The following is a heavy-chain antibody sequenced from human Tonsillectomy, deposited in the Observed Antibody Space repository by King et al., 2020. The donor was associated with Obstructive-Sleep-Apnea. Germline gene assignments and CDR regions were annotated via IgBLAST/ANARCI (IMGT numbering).Heavy chain of an antibody. CDR2: INDDGSST. D-gene: IGHD4-17*01. CDR1: GFTFNSYW. V-gene: IGHV3-74*01. Sequence: VQLVESGGGLVQPGGSLRLSCAASGFTFNSYWMHWVRQAPGKGLVWVSRINDDGSSTIYADSVKGRFTISRDNANNTRYLQMNSLRAEDTAVYYCARSRGVTTPYFQHWGQGTLVTISS. CDR3: ARSRGVTTPYFQH. J-gene: IGHJ1*01.